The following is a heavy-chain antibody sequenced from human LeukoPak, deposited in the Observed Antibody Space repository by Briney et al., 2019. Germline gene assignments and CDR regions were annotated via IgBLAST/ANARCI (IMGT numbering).Heavy chain of an antibody. CDR1: GFTFSSYA. CDR2: ISGSGGST. V-gene: IGHV3-23*01. Sequence: GGSLRLSCAASGFTFSSYAMSWVRQAPGKGLEWVSAISGSGGSTYCADSVKGRFTISRDNSKNTLYLQMNSLRAEDTAVYYCAKNQGPGYSYDRFDYWGQGTLVTVSS. CDR3: AKNQGPGYSYDRFDY. J-gene: IGHJ4*02. D-gene: IGHD5-18*01.